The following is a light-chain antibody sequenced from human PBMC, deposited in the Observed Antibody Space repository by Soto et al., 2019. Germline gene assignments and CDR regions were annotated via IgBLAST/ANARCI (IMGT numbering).Light chain of an antibody. CDR2: SVS. Sequence: EIVMTQSPATLSVSPGERATLCCRASQSVSSNLAWYQQKPGQAPRLLIYSVSTRATGIPGRFSGSGSGTEFTLTISSLQSEDFAVYYCQQYNNWPPWTFGQGTKVDIK. J-gene: IGKJ1*01. CDR3: QQYNNWPPWT. V-gene: IGKV3-15*01. CDR1: QSVSSN.